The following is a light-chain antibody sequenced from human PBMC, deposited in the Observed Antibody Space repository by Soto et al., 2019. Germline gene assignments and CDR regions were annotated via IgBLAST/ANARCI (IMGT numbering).Light chain of an antibody. CDR1: HSFSSSY. Sequence: ESVLTQSPGTLSFSPGERSTLSCSSSHSFSSSYLAWYQQKPGQAPRLLIYATSSRATGIPDRFSGSGSQTDFTLTISRLEPEDFAVYYCQQYGTSPRTFGQGTKVE. CDR3: QQYGTSPRT. V-gene: IGKV3-20*01. J-gene: IGKJ1*01. CDR2: ATS.